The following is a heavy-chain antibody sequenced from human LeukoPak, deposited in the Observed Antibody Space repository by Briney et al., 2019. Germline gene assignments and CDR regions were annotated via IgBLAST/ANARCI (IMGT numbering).Heavy chain of an antibody. D-gene: IGHD6-13*01. V-gene: IGHV1-69*13. CDR1: GGTFNNYA. J-gene: IGHJ1*01. CDR3: ARVPISIAAAGIEYFQH. Sequence: ASVKVSCKASGGTFNNYAIAWVRQAPGQGLEWMGGIIPIFGTANYAQKFQGRITLYADESTTTAYMELSSLTSEDTAVYYCARVPISIAAAGIEYFQHWGQGTLVTVSS. CDR2: IIPIFGTA.